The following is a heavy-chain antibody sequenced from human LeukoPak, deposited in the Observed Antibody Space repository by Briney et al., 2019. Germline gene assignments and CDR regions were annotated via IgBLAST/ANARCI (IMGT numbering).Heavy chain of an antibody. V-gene: IGHV4-34*01. CDR3: ARARGDYGDYQPLDYYYMDV. Sequence: PSETLSLTCAVYGGSFSGYYWSWIRQPPGKGLEWIGEINHSGSTNYNPSLKSRVTISVDTSKNQFSLKLSSVTAADTAVYYCARARGDYGDYQPLDYYYMDVWGKGTRSPSP. CDR2: INHSGST. J-gene: IGHJ6*03. D-gene: IGHD4-17*01. CDR1: GGSFSGYY.